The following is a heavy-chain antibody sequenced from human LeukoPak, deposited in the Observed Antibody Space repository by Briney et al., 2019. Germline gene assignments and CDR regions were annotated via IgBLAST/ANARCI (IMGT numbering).Heavy chain of an antibody. Sequence: GASVKVSCKASGYTFTDYYMYWVRQAPGQGLEWMGWINPNSGGTNYAQQFQGRVTMTRDTSISTTYMELSNLRSDDTAVYYCARGIAAPGGRWFDPWGQGTLVTVSS. CDR1: GYTFTDYY. CDR3: ARGIAAPGGRWFDP. V-gene: IGHV1-2*02. D-gene: IGHD6-13*01. J-gene: IGHJ5*02. CDR2: INPNSGGT.